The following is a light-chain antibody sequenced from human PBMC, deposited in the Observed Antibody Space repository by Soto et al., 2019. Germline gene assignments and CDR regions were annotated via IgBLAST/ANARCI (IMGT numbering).Light chain of an antibody. CDR1: ESVRSSY. CDR2: DAS. Sequence: EVVLTQSPGTLSLSPGERATLSCRASESVRSSYLAWYQQKPGQAPRLLIYDASNRATGIPDRFSGSGSGTDFTLTISRLEPEDFAVYYCQQYGSSGTFGQGTKVDIK. J-gene: IGKJ1*01. V-gene: IGKV3-20*01. CDR3: QQYGSSGT.